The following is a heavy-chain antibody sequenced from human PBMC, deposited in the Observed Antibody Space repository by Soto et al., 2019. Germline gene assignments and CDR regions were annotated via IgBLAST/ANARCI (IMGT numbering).Heavy chain of an antibody. Sequence: SETLSLTCAVSGSSISSCYWSWIRQRPGKGLEWVAYIYYSGSTTYNPSLKSRVTMSVDTSKNQFSLNLRCVTASDTAVYYCAGERYEVRIDYWGQGTLVTVSS. J-gene: IGHJ4*02. CDR3: AGERYEVRIDY. V-gene: IGHV4-59*01. D-gene: IGHD2-2*01. CDR1: GSSISSCY. CDR2: IYYSGST.